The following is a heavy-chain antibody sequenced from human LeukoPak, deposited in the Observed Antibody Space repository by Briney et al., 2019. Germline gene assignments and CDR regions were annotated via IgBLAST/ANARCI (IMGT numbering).Heavy chain of an antibody. V-gene: IGHV3-23*01. CDR1: GFTFSSYA. CDR3: ARAPQQLVIS. J-gene: IGHJ5*02. Sequence: GGSLRLSCAASGFTFSSYAMSWVRQAPGKGLEWVSGISGSAGSTYYPDSVKGRFTISRDNSKNTLYLQMNSLRAEDTAVYYCARAPQQLVISWGQGTLVTVSS. D-gene: IGHD6-13*01. CDR2: ISGSAGST.